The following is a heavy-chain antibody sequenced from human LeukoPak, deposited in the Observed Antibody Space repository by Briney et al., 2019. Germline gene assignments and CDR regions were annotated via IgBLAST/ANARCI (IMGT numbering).Heavy chain of an antibody. J-gene: IGHJ4*02. D-gene: IGHD6-13*01. CDR3: ARPVRNIAAGVYQFDY. V-gene: IGHV5-51*01. CDR2: IYPGDSDT. Sequence: GESLKISCKGSGYSFNSYWIGWMRQMPGKGLEWMGIIYPGDSDTRYSPSFQGQVTISADKSISTAYLQWSSLKASDTAMYYCARPVRNIAAGVYQFDYWGQGTLVTVSS. CDR1: GYSFNSYW.